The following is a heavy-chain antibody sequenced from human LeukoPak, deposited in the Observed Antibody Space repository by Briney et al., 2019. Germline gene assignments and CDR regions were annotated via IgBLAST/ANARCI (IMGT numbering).Heavy chain of an antibody. CDR2: INPNSGGT. CDR1: GYTFTGYY. D-gene: IGHD3-10*01. V-gene: IGHV1-2*02. CDR3: ARVGSRVVRGVINAFDI. J-gene: IGHJ3*02. Sequence: ASVEVSCKASGYTFTGYYMHWVRQAPGQGLEWMGWINPNSGGTNYAQKFQGRVTMTRDTSISTAYMELSRLRSDDTAVYYCARVGSRVVRGVINAFDIWGQGTMVTVSS.